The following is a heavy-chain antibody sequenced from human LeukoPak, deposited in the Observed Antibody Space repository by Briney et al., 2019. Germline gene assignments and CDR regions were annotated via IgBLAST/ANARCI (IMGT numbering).Heavy chain of an antibody. CDR1: GFTLSTYN. Sequence: PGGSLRLSCAASGFTLSTYNMNWVRQAPGKGLEWVSSISSSSTHIYYADSVKGRFTISRDNAKNSLYLQMNSLRAEDTAVYYCARAPYDILTGYSPYYFDYWGQGTLVTASS. CDR2: ISSSSTHI. D-gene: IGHD3-9*01. J-gene: IGHJ4*02. V-gene: IGHV3-21*06. CDR3: ARAPYDILTGYSPYYFDY.